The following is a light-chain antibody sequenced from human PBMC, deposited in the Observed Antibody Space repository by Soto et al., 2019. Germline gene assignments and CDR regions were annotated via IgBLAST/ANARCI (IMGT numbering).Light chain of an antibody. V-gene: IGLV1-44*01. Sequence: QSVLTQPHSASGTPGQRATLSCSGSSSNIGTSSVHWFQQLPGTAPKLLISTTNQRPSGVPERFSGSKSGTSASLAISGLQSEDEADYYCAAWDESLNGHVFGTGTKVTVL. CDR3: AAWDESLNGHV. CDR1: SSNIGTSS. CDR2: TTN. J-gene: IGLJ1*01.